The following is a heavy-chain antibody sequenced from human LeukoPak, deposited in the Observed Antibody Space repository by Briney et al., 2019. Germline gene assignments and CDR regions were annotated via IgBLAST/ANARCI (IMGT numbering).Heavy chain of an antibody. CDR2: YGPEDGET. D-gene: IGHD2-15*01. J-gene: IGHJ5*01. CDR3: VKEGGSFLTWFDS. Sequence: EASVKVSCKVSGSTLTEFSMHWVRQAPGKRLEWMGGYGPEDGETIYAQNFQGRVTMTDDSSTDTVYMDLSSLRSEDTAIYYCVKEGGSFLTWFDSWGQGSLVTVSS. V-gene: IGHV1-24*01. CDR1: GSTLTEFS.